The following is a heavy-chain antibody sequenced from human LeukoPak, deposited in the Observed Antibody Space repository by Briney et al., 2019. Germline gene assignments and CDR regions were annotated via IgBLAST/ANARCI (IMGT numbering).Heavy chain of an antibody. D-gene: IGHD3-22*01. Sequence: SETLSLTCAVYGGSFSGYYWSWIRQPPGKGLEWIWEINHSGSTNYNPSLKSRVTISVDTSKNQFSLKLSSVTAADTAGYYCARSITWLLDYWGQGTLVTVSS. V-gene: IGHV4-34*01. J-gene: IGHJ4*02. CDR1: GGSFSGYY. CDR2: INHSGST. CDR3: ARSITWLLDY.